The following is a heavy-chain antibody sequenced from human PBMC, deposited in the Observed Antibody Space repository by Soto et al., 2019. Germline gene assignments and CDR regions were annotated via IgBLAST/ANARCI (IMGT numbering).Heavy chain of an antibody. CDR2: FDPEDGET. V-gene: IGHV1-24*01. J-gene: IGHJ3*02. CDR1: GYTLTELS. D-gene: IGHD6-19*01. CDR3: YGGYTGGSGWFDAFDI. Sequence: ASVKVSCKVSGYTLTELSMHWVRQAPGKGLEWMGGFDPEDGETIYAQKIQGRVTMTEDTSTDTANMELSSLRSEDTDVNYYYGGYTGGSGWFDAFDIWGQGTMVTVSS.